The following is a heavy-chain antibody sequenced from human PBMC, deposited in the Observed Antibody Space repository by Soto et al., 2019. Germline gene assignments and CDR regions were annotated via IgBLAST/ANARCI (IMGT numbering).Heavy chain of an antibody. J-gene: IGHJ4*02. CDR1: GYTFTSYY. CDR3: ARGGETLRWGELSFFDY. Sequence: QVQLVQSGAEVKKPGASVKVSCKASGYTFTSYYMHWVRQAPGQGLEWMGIINPSGGSTSYAQKFQGRVTMTRDTSTSTVYMELSSLRSEDTAVYYCARGGETLRWGELSFFDYWGQGTLVTVSS. D-gene: IGHD3-16*02. CDR2: INPSGGST. V-gene: IGHV1-46*01.